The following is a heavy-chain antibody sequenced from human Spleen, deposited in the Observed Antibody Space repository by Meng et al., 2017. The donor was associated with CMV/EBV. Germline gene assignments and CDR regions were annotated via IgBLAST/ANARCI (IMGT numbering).Heavy chain of an antibody. CDR3: AREIQDSSNSDLNWFDP. CDR1: SGSFNYYY. Sequence: SETLSLTCTVSSGSFNYYYWSWIRQPPGKGLEWIGDFFYSGSTNYNPSLKSRVTISVDTSKNQFSLRLNSVTAADTAVYYCAREIQDSSNSDLNWFDPWGQGTLVTVSS. D-gene: IGHD4-11*01. J-gene: IGHJ5*02. CDR2: FFYSGST. V-gene: IGHV4-59*01.